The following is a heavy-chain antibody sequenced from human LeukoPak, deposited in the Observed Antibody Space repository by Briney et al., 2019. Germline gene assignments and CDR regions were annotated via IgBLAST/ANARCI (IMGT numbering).Heavy chain of an antibody. CDR1: GGSISSSSYY. Sequence: SETLSLTCTVSGGSISSSSYYWGWIRQPPGKGLEWIGEINHSGSTNYNPSLKSRVTISVDTSKNQFSLKLSSVTAADTAVYYCARGTRQAGTLFDYWGQGTLVTVSS. CDR2: INHSGST. CDR3: ARGTRQAGTLFDY. J-gene: IGHJ4*02. D-gene: IGHD3-10*01. V-gene: IGHV4-39*07.